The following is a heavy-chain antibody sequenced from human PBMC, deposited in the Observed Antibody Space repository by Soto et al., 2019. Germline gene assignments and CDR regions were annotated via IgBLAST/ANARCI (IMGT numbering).Heavy chain of an antibody. CDR3: AHRVLRTVFGLVTTTAIYFDF. Sequence: QITLNESGPTVVRPTETLTLTCRFSGFSLTTSGVGVAWIRQSPGKAPEWLALIYWDDDKRYSASLKSRLTITKDTSKNQVVLTVSDLDPTDTATYYCAHRVLRTVFGLVTTTAIYFDFCGQGTPVAVSS. CDR2: IYWDDDK. CDR1: GFSLTTSGVG. J-gene: IGHJ4*02. V-gene: IGHV2-5*02. D-gene: IGHD3-3*01.